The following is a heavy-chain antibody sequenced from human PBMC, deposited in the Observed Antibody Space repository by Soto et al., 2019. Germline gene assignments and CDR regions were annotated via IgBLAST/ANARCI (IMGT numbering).Heavy chain of an antibody. CDR3: ARTGYNWNDGVSFDP. Sequence: SETLSLTCTVSGGSISSYYWSWIRQPPGKGLEWIGYIYYSGSTNYNPSLKSRVTISVDTSKNQFSLKLSSVTAADTAVYYCARTGYNWNDGVSFDPWGQGTLVTVSS. V-gene: IGHV4-59*01. D-gene: IGHD1-1*01. J-gene: IGHJ5*02. CDR1: GGSISSYY. CDR2: IYYSGST.